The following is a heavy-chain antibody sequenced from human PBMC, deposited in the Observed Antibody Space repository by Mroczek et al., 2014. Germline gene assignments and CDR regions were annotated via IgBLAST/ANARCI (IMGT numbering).Heavy chain of an antibody. Sequence: QVQLQESAHGTGEAFTRPCPSPALSLVAPSAVVGYYWSWIRQHPGKGLEWIGYIYYSGSTYYNPSLKSRVTISVDTSKNQFSLKLSSVTAADTAVYYCARAPLGDVWGKGTTVTVSS. J-gene: IGHJ6*04. CDR2: IYYSGST. CDR1: VAPSAVVGYY. V-gene: IGHV4-31*03. CDR3: ARAPLGDV.